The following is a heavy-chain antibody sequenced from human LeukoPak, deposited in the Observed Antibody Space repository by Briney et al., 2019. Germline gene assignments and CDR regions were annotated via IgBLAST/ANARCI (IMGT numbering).Heavy chain of an antibody. D-gene: IGHD6-19*01. CDR3: ARDSSGWPDY. J-gene: IGHJ4*02. Sequence: SETLSLTCTVSGGSISSYYWSWIRQPPGKGLEWIGYIYYSGSTNYNPSLKSRVTISVDTSKNQFSLKLSSVTAADTAVYYYARDSSGWPDYWGQGTLVTVSS. CDR2: IYYSGST. CDR1: GGSISSYY. V-gene: IGHV4-59*01.